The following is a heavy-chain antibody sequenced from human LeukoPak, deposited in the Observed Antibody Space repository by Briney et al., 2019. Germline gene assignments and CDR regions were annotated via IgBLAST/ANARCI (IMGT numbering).Heavy chain of an antibody. CDR2: ISDDGSIT. V-gene: IGHV3-74*03. J-gene: IGHJ4*02. CDR1: GFTFSRDW. Sequence: GGSLRLSCAASGFTFSRDWMHWVRQAPGKGLVWVSRISDDGSITTYADSVQGRFTISRDNAKSTVFLQMNSLRVEDTAVYLRYYEYNVYDRHFDFWGQGILVTVSS. D-gene: IGHD5/OR15-5a*01. CDR3: YYEYNVYDRHFDF.